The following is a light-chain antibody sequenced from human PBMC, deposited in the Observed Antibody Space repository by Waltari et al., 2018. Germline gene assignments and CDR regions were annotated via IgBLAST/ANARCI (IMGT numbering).Light chain of an antibody. CDR2: DDS. CDR1: NIGTKS. Sequence: SYVLTQPPSVSVAPGPTARITCGGNNIGTKSVPWYQQKPGQAPGLVVYDDSARPSGISERFSGSNSGNTATLTFTRVEAGDEADYYCQVWDTSSDQVVFGGGTKLTVL. J-gene: IGLJ3*02. V-gene: IGLV3-21*02. CDR3: QVWDTSSDQVV.